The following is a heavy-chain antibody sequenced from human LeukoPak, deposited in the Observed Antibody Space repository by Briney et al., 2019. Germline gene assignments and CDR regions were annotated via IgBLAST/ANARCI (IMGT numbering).Heavy chain of an antibody. CDR3: ARAGYSGFDFNFDY. CDR2: ILHTGST. D-gene: IGHD5-12*01. Sequence: SQTLSLTCTVSGGSVTIGGHYWSWIRQHPGKGLEWIGYILHTGSTYYNPSLKSRISISQDTSKNQFYLKLSSVTAADTAVYYCARAGYSGFDFNFDYWGQGTLVTVSS. V-gene: IGHV4-31*03. CDR1: GGSVTIGGHY. J-gene: IGHJ4*02.